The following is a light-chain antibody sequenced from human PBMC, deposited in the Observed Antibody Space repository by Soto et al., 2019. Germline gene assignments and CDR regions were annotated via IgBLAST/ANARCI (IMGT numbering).Light chain of an antibody. V-gene: IGLV1-51*01. CDR2: DNN. CDR1: SSNIGNNY. CDR3: GTWDSSLSVVV. Sequence: QSVLTQPPSVSAAPGQKVTISCSGSSSNIGNNYVSWYQQLPGTAPKLLIYDNNKRPSGIPDRFSGSKSGTSATLGITGLXTGDEAXYCCGTWDSSLSVVVFGGGTKLTVL. J-gene: IGLJ2*01.